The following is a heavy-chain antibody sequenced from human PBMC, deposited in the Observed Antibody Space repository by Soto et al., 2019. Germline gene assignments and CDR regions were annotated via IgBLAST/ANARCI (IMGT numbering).Heavy chain of an antibody. CDR3: ASYSSSWNVDY. Sequence: ETLSLTCAVYGGSFSGYYWSWIRQPPGKGLEWIGEINHSGSTNYNPSLKSRVTISVDTSKNQFSLKLSSVTAADTAVYYCASYSSSWNVDYWGQGTLVTVSS. CDR1: GGSFSGYY. CDR2: INHSGST. J-gene: IGHJ4*02. D-gene: IGHD6-13*01. V-gene: IGHV4-34*01.